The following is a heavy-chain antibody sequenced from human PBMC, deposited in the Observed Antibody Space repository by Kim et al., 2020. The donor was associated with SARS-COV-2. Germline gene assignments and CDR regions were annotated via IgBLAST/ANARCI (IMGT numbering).Heavy chain of an antibody. J-gene: IGHJ4*02. CDR1: GGTFSSYA. D-gene: IGHD3-22*01. CDR2: IIPILGIA. CDR3: ARVAPLGSSGYYYDY. Sequence: SVKVSCKASGGTFSSYAISWVRQAPGQGLEWMGRIIPILGIANYAQKFQGRVTITADKSTSTAYMELSSLRSEDTAVYYCARVAPLGSSGYYYDYWGQGTLVTVSS. V-gene: IGHV1-69*04.